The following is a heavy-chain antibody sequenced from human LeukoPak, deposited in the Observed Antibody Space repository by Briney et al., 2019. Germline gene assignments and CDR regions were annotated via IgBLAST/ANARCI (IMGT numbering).Heavy chain of an antibody. CDR1: GGSISSGGYY. CDR3: AREGTTYYYGSGTPGFDY. J-gene: IGHJ4*02. Sequence: SQTLSLTCTVSGGSISSGGYYWSWIRQHPGKGLEWIGYIYYSGSTYYNPSLKSRVTISVDTSKHQFSLKLSSVTAADTAVYYCAREGTTYYYGSGTPGFDYWGQGTLVTVSS. CDR2: IYYSGST. D-gene: IGHD3-10*01. V-gene: IGHV4-31*03.